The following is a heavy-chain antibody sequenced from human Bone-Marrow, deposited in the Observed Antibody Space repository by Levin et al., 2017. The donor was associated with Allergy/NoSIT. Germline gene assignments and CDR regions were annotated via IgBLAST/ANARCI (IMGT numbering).Heavy chain of an antibody. J-gene: IGHJ5*02. D-gene: IGHD4-17*01. V-gene: IGHV4-61*01. Sequence: SPTLSLPCPVSGGSVRSGSYYWSWIRQPPGKGLEWIGYIYYSGSTNYNPSLKSRVTISVDTSKNQFSLKLSSVTAADTAVYYCARDDPNFTDGDYWTWGQGTLVTVSS. CDR2: IYYSGST. CDR3: ARDDPNFTDGDYWT. CDR1: GGSVRSGSYY.